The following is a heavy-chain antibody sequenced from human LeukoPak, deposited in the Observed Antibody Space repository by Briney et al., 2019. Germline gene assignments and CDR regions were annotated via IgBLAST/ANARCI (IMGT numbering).Heavy chain of an antibody. V-gene: IGHV1-2*02. Sequence: ASVKVSCKASGYTFTGYYMHWVRQAPGQGLEWMGWINPNSGGTNYAQKFQGRVTMTRDTSISTAYMELSRLGSDDTAVYYCASPIGRDRRCWEFDYWGQGTLVTVSS. D-gene: IGHD1-26*01. CDR1: GYTFTGYY. CDR3: ASPIGRDRRCWEFDY. J-gene: IGHJ4*02. CDR2: INPNSGGT.